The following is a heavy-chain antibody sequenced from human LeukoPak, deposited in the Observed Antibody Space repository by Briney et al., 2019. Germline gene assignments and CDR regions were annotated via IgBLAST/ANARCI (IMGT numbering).Heavy chain of an antibody. V-gene: IGHV1-18*01. CDR1: GYTFTSYG. J-gene: IGHJ6*03. CDR2: ISGYNGNT. CDR3: ARRRGSSSSRGWNYYYYYMDV. Sequence: ASVKVSCKASGYTFTSYGISWVRQAPGQGLEWMGWISGYNGNTNYAQKLQGRVTMTTDTSTSTAYMELRSLRSDDTAVYYCARRRGSSSSRGWNYYYYYMDVWGKGTTVTVSS. D-gene: IGHD6-6*01.